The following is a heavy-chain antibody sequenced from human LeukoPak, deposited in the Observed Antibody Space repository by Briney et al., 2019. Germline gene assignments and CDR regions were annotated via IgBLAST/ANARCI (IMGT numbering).Heavy chain of an antibody. CDR2: ITSSGSSI. J-gene: IGHJ4*02. Sequence: GGSLRLSCAASGFSFRDSHMSWIRQAPGKGLEWVSHITSSGSSIYYADSVKGRFTISRDNAKNSLNLQMNSLRAEDTAVYYCARASSGVVLFWGQGTLVTVSS. CDR3: ARASSGVVLF. CDR1: GFSFRDSH. D-gene: IGHD3-3*01. V-gene: IGHV3-11*01.